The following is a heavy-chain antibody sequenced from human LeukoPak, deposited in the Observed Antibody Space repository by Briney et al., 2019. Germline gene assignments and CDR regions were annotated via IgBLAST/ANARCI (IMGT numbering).Heavy chain of an antibody. J-gene: IGHJ3*02. CDR3: ARAMTTVTISPGIFDI. Sequence: GGSLRLSCAASGFTVSSNYMSWVRQAPGKGLEWVSVIYSGGSTYYADSVKGRFTISRDNSKNTLYLQMNSLRAEDTAVYYCARAMTTVTISPGIFDIWGQGTMVTVSS. D-gene: IGHD4-17*01. V-gene: IGHV3-66*01. CDR1: GFTVSSNY. CDR2: IYSGGST.